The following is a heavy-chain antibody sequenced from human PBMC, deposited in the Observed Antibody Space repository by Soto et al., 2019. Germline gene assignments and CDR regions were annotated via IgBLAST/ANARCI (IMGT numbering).Heavy chain of an antibody. CDR2: ISYDGSNK. D-gene: IGHD3-22*01. V-gene: IGHV3-30-3*01. CDR3: ARVRITMIVVVLEYGMDV. Sequence: GGSLRHFCAASGFTFSSFAMHRIRQAPGKGLEWVAVISYDGSNKYYADSVKGRFTISRDNSKNTLYLQMNSLRAEDTAVYYCARVRITMIVVVLEYGMDVWGQGTTVTVSS. CDR1: GFTFSSFA. J-gene: IGHJ6*02.